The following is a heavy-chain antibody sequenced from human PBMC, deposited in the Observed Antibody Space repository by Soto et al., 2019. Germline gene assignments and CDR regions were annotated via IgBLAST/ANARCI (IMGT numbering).Heavy chain of an antibody. V-gene: IGHV4-59*08. J-gene: IGHJ5*02. CDR1: GGSISSYY. CDR3: ARPYSSRTNWFDP. CDR2: IYYSEST. Sequence: PSETLSLTCTVSGGSISSYYWSWIRQPPGKGLEWIGSIYYSESTNYNPSQKRRDNISVDPSKNQFYQMLSSVTAADTAVYYCARPYSSRTNWFDPWGQGTLVTVSS. D-gene: IGHD6-13*01.